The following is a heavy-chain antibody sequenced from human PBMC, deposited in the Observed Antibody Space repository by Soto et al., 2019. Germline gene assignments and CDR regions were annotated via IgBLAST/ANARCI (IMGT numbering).Heavy chain of an antibody. V-gene: IGHV1-2*02. J-gene: IGHJ5*02. CDR1: GYTFTDYF. CDR3: ARVTLKAGKWFDP. CDR2: INPNSRGT. Sequence: ASVKVSCKASGYTFTDYFIHWMRQVPGQGFEWMGWINPNSRGTNYAQKFQGRVTMTRDTSNSTAYMELRGLRSDDTAVYYCARVTLKAGKWFDPWGQGTLVTVSS.